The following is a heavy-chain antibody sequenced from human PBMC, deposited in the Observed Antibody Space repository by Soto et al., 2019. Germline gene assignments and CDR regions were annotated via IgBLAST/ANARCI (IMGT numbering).Heavy chain of an antibody. D-gene: IGHD3-22*01. Sequence: ASVKVSCKASGYPFTSYAMHWVRQAPGQRLEWMGWINAGNGNTKYSQKFQGRVTITRDTSASTAYMELSSLRSEDTAVYYCARGPYYDSIGYSERPPPLVYWGQGTLVTVSS. J-gene: IGHJ4*02. V-gene: IGHV1-3*01. CDR1: GYPFTSYA. CDR3: ARGPYYDSIGYSERPPPLVY. CDR2: INAGNGNT.